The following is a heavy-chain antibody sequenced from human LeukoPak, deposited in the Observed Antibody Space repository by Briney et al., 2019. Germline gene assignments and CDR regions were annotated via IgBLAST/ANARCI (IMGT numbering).Heavy chain of an antibody. CDR1: GYTFTGYY. CDR3: ARGVYGSYPYFDY. J-gene: IGHJ4*02. Sequence: GASVKVSCKASGYTFTGYYMHWVRQAPGQGLEWMGWINPNSGGTNYAQKFQGRVTMTRDTSISTAYMELSRLRSDDTAVYYCARGVYGSYPYFDYWGQGTLVTVSS. D-gene: IGHD1-26*01. V-gene: IGHV1-2*02. CDR2: INPNSGGT.